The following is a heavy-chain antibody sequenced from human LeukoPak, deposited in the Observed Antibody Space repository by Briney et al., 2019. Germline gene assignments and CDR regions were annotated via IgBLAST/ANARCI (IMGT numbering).Heavy chain of an antibody. V-gene: IGHV4/OR15-8*02. Sequence: SETLSLTCAVSSGSISSSNWWSWVRQPPGAGPEWIGEISHSGNLNYNPSLKSRVTISIDKSKNQFSLRLTSVTAADTAVYYCARGGLTFGGNWGQGTLVTVSS. CDR3: ARGGLTFGGN. CDR1: SGSISSSNW. J-gene: IGHJ4*02. D-gene: IGHD1-14*01. CDR2: ISHSGNL.